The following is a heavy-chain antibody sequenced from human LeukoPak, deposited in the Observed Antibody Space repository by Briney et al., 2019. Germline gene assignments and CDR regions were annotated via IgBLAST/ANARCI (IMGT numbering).Heavy chain of an antibody. V-gene: IGHV4-59*08. CDR3: ARGTVSGSYFHRGLFDY. CDR2: FYYSGST. D-gene: IGHD1-26*01. CDR1: GGSISSYY. Sequence: SETLSLTCTVSGGSISSYYWSWIRQPPGKGLEWIGYFYYSGSTNYNPSLKSRVTISVDTSKNQFSLKLSSVTAADTAVYYCARGTVSGSYFHRGLFDYWGQGTLVTVSS. J-gene: IGHJ4*02.